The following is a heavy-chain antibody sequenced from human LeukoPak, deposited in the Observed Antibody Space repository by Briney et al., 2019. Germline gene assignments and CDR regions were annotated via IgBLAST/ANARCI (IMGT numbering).Heavy chain of an antibody. CDR2: INWNGGRT. J-gene: IGHJ4*02. CDR3: ARNFGGGDSSGPYY. Sequence: RPGGSLRLSCAASGFTFNDYGMSWVRQAPGKGLEWVSGINWNGGRTGYADPMKGRFIISRDNAKNSLYLQVNSLRAEDTALYYCARNFGGGDSSGPYYWGQGTLVTVSS. D-gene: IGHD3-22*01. V-gene: IGHV3-20*04. CDR1: GFTFNDYG.